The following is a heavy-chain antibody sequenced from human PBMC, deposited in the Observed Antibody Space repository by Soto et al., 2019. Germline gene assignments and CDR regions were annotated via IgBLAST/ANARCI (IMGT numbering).Heavy chain of an antibody. V-gene: IGHV1-18*01. Sequence: AASVKVSCKASGDSFRFYGINWVRQAPGQVLEWMGWINPSDGNRNFAQKFEDRVTMTTATSTNTVFLELRSLKSDDTAIYYCARDRVRGYDSSGFYSWGQGTMVTVSS. CDR3: ARDRVRGYDSSGFYS. CDR2: INPSDGNR. D-gene: IGHD3-22*01. J-gene: IGHJ4*02. CDR1: GDSFRFYG.